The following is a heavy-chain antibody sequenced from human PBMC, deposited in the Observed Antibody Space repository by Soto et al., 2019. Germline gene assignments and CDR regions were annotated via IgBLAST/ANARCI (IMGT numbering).Heavy chain of an antibody. CDR1: GASISSGW. Sequence: SETLSLTCAVSGASISSGWWTWVRHPPGKGLEWIGETLYSGRTNYNSSLNSRVTISIDESKKQFSLNLSSVTAADTAVYYCSSRVTDAPTWGQGTLVTVTS. V-gene: IGHV4-4*02. CDR2: TLYSGRT. D-gene: IGHD3-10*01. CDR3: SSRVTDAPT. J-gene: IGHJ5*02.